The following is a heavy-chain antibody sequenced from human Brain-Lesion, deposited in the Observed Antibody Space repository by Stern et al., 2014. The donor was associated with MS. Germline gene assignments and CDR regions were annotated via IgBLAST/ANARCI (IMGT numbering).Heavy chain of an antibody. D-gene: IGHD4-23*01. Sequence: QVQLQQWGAGLLKPSETLSLTCAVSGGSFIGYSWTWIRQPPGKGLEWIGEHADGSTTNYNPSLLSRVTISADSSPKQIFRKLRSVTAADTAVYYCARRSTVISLYRWFDPWGQGTQVTVFS. CDR1: GGSFIGYS. CDR3: ARRSTVISLYRWFDP. J-gene: IGHJ5*02. V-gene: IGHV4-34*01. CDR2: HADGSTT.